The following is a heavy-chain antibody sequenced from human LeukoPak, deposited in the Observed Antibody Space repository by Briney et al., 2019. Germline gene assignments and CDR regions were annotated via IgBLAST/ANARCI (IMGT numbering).Heavy chain of an antibody. V-gene: IGHV4-59*04. D-gene: IGHD1-1*01. Sequence: PETLSLTCTVSGGSISSYYWSWIRQPPGKGLEWIGSIYYSGSTYYNPSLKSRVTISADTSKNQFSLKLSSVTAADTAVYYCARLWRAAIDYGGQGTLVTVSS. CDR2: IYYSGST. CDR3: ARLWRAAIDY. J-gene: IGHJ4*02. CDR1: GGSISSYY.